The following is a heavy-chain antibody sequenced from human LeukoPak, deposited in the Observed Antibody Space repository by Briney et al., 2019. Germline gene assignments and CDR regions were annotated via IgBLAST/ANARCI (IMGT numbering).Heavy chain of an antibody. J-gene: IGHJ4*02. Sequence: QTGGSLRLSCAASGFTFSSYGMHWVRQAPGKGLEWVAFIRYDGSNKYYADSVKGRFTISRDNSKNTLYLQMNSLRAEDTAVYYCAKEIGYSSGSYFDYWGQGTLVTVSS. CDR1: GFTFSSYG. CDR2: IRYDGSNK. V-gene: IGHV3-30*02. CDR3: AKEIGYSSGSYFDY. D-gene: IGHD6-19*01.